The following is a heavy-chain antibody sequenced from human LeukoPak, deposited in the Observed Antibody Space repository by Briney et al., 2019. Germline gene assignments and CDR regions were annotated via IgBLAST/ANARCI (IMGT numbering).Heavy chain of an antibody. CDR3: AREDIVLMVYARAGAFDI. D-gene: IGHD2-8*01. J-gene: IGHJ3*02. CDR1: GGSISSSSYY. CDR2: IYYSGST. V-gene: IGHV4-39*07. Sequence: PSETLSLTCTVSGGSISSSSYYWGWIRQPPGKGLEWIGSIYYSGSTYYNPSLKSRVTISVDTSKNQFSLKLSSVTAADTAVYYCAREDIVLMVYARAGAFDIWGQGTTVTVSS.